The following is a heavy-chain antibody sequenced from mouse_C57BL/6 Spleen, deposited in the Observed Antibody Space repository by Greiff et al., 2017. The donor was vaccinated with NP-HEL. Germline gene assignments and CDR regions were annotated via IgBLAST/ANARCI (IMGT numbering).Heavy chain of an antibody. J-gene: IGHJ2*01. CDR2: ISSGSSTI. CDR3: ARPAYGSSYYFDY. D-gene: IGHD1-1*01. V-gene: IGHV5-17*01. CDR1: GFTFSDYG. Sequence: EVQVVESGGGLVKPGGSLKLSCAASGFTFSDYGMHWVRQAPEKGLEWVAYISSGSSTIYYADTVKGRFTIARDNAKNTLFLQMTSLRSEDTAMYYCARPAYGSSYYFDYWGQGTTLTVSS.